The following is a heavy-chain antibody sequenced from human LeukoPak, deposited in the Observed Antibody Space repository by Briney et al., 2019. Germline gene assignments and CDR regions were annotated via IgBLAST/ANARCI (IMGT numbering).Heavy chain of an antibody. D-gene: IGHD5-24*01. CDR3: ARDNVEMATIGYFDL. V-gene: IGHV1-69*01. CDR1: GGTFISYA. CDR2: IIPIFGTA. J-gene: IGHJ2*01. Sequence: GASVKVSCKASGGTFISYAISWVRQAPGQGREWMGGIIPIFGTANYAQKFQGRVTITADESTSTAYMELSSLRSEDTAVYYCARDNVEMATIGYFDLWGRGTLVTVSS.